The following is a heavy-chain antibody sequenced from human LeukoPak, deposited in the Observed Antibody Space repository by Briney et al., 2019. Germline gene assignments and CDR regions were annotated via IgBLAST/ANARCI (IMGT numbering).Heavy chain of an antibody. J-gene: IGHJ3*01. V-gene: IGHV3-7*01. Sequence: GGSLRLSCEASGFTFSSYWMSWVRQAPGKGPEWVANIKQDGSDKYYADSVKGRFTVSRDNAKNSLYLQMDGLRADDTAVYYCTSLRTAVPHAGEAYDVWGQGTLVTASS. CDR3: TSLRTAVPHAGEAYDV. CDR2: IKQDGSDK. CDR1: GFTFSSYW. D-gene: IGHD3-10*01.